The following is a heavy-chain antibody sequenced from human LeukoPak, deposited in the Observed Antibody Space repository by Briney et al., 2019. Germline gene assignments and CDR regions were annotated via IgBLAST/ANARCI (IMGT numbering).Heavy chain of an antibody. CDR3: ARDDSPTGYVYDY. CDR1: GFTFSDYG. J-gene: IGHJ4*02. Sequence: GRSLRLSCAASGFTFSDYGMHWVRQAPGKGLEWVAVIWHDGSEKYYGDAVKGRLTISRDDSKNTLHLQMNSLRPEDTGVYYCARDDSPTGYVYDYWGQGTLVAVSS. D-gene: IGHD3-9*01. V-gene: IGHV3-33*01. CDR2: IWHDGSEK.